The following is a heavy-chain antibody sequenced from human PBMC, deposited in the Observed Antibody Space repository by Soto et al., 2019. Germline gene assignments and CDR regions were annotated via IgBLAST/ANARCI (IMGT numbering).Heavy chain of an antibody. CDR2: TYYSGST. V-gene: IGHV4-59*01. D-gene: IGHD4-17*01. CDR1: GGSLTIYY. J-gene: IGHJ5*02. CDR3: ARDHGDEYNWFDP. Sequence: PSETLSLTCNVSGGSLTIYYWSWIRQPPGKGLEWIGYTYYSGSTNYNPSLKSRVTISVDTSKNQFSLKLNSVTAADTAVYYCARDHGDEYNWFDPWGQGTLVTVSS.